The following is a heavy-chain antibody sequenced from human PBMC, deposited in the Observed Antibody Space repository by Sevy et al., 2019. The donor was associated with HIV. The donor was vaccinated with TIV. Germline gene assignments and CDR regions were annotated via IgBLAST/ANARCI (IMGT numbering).Heavy chain of an antibody. CDR2: LSFGCGKI. V-gene: IGHV3-23*01. CDR1: GFAFYDYS. D-gene: IGHD2-8*01. CDR3: SREGCTRPHDY. J-gene: IGHJ4*02. Sequence: GGSLRLSCTASGFAFYDYSMSWIRQAPGKGLEWVATLSFGCGKINYADSVKGRFTISRDNSKNSFYLQMDNLRVEDTALYYCSREGCTRPHDYWGQGTRVTVSS.